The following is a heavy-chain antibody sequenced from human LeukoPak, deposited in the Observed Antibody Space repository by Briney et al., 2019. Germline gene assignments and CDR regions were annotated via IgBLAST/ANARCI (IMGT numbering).Heavy chain of an antibody. Sequence: GRSLRLSCAASGFTFSSYGMHWVRQAPGKGLEWVAVICFDGSNKYYADSVKGRFTISRDNSKNTLYLQMNSLRAEDTAVYYCARFLVVTAAIYYYYYGMDVWGQGTTVTVSS. J-gene: IGHJ6*02. CDR1: GFTFSSYG. V-gene: IGHV3-33*01. D-gene: IGHD2-2*01. CDR3: ARFLVVTAAIYYYYYGMDV. CDR2: ICFDGSNK.